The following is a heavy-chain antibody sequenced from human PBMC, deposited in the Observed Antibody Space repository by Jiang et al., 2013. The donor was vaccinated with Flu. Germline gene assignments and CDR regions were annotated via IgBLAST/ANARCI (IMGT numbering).Heavy chain of an antibody. J-gene: IGHJ3*02. Sequence: PSFQGHVTISTDNSLSTAYLLWSSLKASDTAMYYCARPLSNNAFDIWGQGTMVTVSS. V-gene: IGHV5-10-1*01. CDR3: ARPLSNNAFDI.